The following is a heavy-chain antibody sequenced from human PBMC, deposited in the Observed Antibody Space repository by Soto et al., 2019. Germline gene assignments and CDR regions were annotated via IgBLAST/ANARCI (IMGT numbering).Heavy chain of an antibody. Sequence: GGSLPFSCAGYGFTFVSHAMSWVRQAPGKGLEWVSAISGSGGITYYADSVKGRFTISRDNSKNTLYLQMNSLRAEDTAVYYCAKTFRIQLWPLWGQGNLVTVSS. V-gene: IGHV3-23*01. D-gene: IGHD5-18*01. J-gene: IGHJ4*02. CDR3: AKTFRIQLWPL. CDR1: GFTFVSHA. CDR2: ISGSGGIT.